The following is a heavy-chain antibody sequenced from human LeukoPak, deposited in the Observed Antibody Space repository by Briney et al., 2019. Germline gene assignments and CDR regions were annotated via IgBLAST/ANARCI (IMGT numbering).Heavy chain of an antibody. CDR2: IYPGDSDT. V-gene: IGHV5-51*01. CDR3: ARQDSGAGTGADY. D-gene: IGHD6-13*01. CDR1: GYSFSSYW. Sequence: KSGESLKISCKASGYSFSSYWIGWVRQMPGKGLEWMAIIYPGDSDTRYSPSFQGQVTISTDKSISTAYLQWSSLKASDTAMYYCARQDSGAGTGADYWGQGTLVTVSS. J-gene: IGHJ4*02.